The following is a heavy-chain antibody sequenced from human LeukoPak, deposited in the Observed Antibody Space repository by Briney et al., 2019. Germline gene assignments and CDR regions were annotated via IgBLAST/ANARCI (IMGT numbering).Heavy chain of an antibody. CDR1: EFTFSSYE. V-gene: IGHV3-72*01. D-gene: IGHD2-2*01. J-gene: IGHJ4*02. CDR3: TREGRYCSSTSCYVCLDF. Sequence: PGGPLRLSCAASEFTFSSYEMNWVRQAPGKGLEWVGRIKNKANSYTTEYAASVKGRFTVSREDSKNALYLQMNSLKTEDTAVYYCTREGRYCSSTSCYVCLDFWGQGTLVTVSS. CDR2: IKNKANSYTT.